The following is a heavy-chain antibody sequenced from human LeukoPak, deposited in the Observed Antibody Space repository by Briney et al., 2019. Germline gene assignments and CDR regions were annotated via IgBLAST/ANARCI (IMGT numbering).Heavy chain of an antibody. J-gene: IGHJ4*01. CDR1: GGSINSYY. Sequence: PSETLSLTCTVSGGSINSYYWSWIRQPPGKGLEWIGYFYYSGSTNYNPSLKNRVTISRDTSKNQFSLKLRSVTAADTAVYYCTSGGMVSGDYWGHGTLVTVSS. D-gene: IGHD2-8*01. CDR3: TSGGMVSGDY. V-gene: IGHV4-59*01. CDR2: FYYSGST.